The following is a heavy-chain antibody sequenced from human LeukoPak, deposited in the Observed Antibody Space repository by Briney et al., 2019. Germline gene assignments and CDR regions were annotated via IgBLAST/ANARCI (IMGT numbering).Heavy chain of an antibody. CDR3: ARDVFGGGGY. CDR1: GFTFSSYS. Sequence: GGSLRLSCAASGFTFSSYSMYWVRQAPGKGLEWVSSISSSSSYIYYADSVKGRFTISRDNAKNSLYLQMNSLRAEDTAVYYCARDVFGGGGYWGQGTLVTVSS. J-gene: IGHJ4*02. V-gene: IGHV3-21*01. CDR2: ISSSSSYI. D-gene: IGHD2-15*01.